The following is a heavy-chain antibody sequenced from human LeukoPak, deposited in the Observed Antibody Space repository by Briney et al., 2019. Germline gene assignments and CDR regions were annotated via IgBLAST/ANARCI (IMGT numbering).Heavy chain of an antibody. J-gene: IGHJ3*02. V-gene: IGHV1-8*01. Sequence: GASVKVSCKASGYTFTSYDINWVRQATGQGLEWMGWMNPNSGNTGYAQKFQGRVTMTRNTSISTAYMELSSLRSEDTAAYYCAREYYYDSSGSDAFDTWGQGTMVTVSS. CDR2: MNPNSGNT. CDR3: AREYYYDSSGSDAFDT. D-gene: IGHD3-22*01. CDR1: GYTFTSYD.